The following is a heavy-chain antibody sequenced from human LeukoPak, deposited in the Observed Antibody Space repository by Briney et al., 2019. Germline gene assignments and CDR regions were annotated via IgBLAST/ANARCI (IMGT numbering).Heavy chain of an antibody. J-gene: IGHJ4*02. CDR1: GGSFSGYY. CDR2: IYYSGST. Sequence: PSETLSLTCAVYGGSFSGYYWSWIRQPPGKGLEWIGNIYYSGSTYYNPSLKSRVTISVNTSKNQFSLKLSSVTAADTAVYYCARGIHYYDSSGYSLDLGDYWGQGTLVTVSS. V-gene: IGHV4-34*01. CDR3: ARGIHYYDSSGYSLDLGDY. D-gene: IGHD3-22*01.